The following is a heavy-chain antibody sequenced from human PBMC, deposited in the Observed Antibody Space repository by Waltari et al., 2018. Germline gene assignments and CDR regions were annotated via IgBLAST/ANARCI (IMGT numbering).Heavy chain of an antibody. CDR2: IDNSGGTT. J-gene: IGHJ4*02. CDR3: AKMGSFGSYSFDY. V-gene: IGHV3-23*01. D-gene: IGHD1-26*01. Sequence: EVQVLESGGGLVQPGGSLRLSCAASGFTFSIYAMSWVRQAPGKGLEWVSVIDNSGGTTYYADPVKGRFTISRENSKSTLYLQMNTLSAEDTAVYYCAKMGSFGSYSFDYWGQGTLVSVTS. CDR1: GFTFSIYA.